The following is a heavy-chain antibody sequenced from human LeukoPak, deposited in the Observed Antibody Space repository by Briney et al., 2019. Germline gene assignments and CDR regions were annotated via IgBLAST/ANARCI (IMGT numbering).Heavy chain of an antibody. V-gene: IGHV4-59*01. D-gene: IGHD5-18*01. CDR2: IYYSGST. Sequence: PSETLSLTCTVSGGSISSYYWSWIRQPPGKGLEWIGYIYYSGSTNYNPSLKSRVTISVDTSKNQFSLKLSSVTAADTAVYYCARGSGYSYGTNFDYWGQGTLVTVSS. CDR1: GGSISSYY. CDR3: ARGSGYSYGTNFDY. J-gene: IGHJ4*02.